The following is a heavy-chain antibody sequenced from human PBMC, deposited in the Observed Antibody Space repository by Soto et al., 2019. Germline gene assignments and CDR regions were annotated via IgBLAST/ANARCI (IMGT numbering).Heavy chain of an antibody. Sequence: QVQLQESDPSLVKPSGTLSLTCVITNASISSSNWWSWVRQAPGKGLEWIGEIYHTGRTNYAPSLKSRVTMSIDKSNNRFSLRLTSLTAADTAVYYCVRDEAHYDILTGSSLGRAFDIWGQGTMVTVSS. V-gene: IGHV4-4*02. J-gene: IGHJ3*02. CDR3: VRDEAHYDILTGSSLGRAFDI. CDR1: NASISSSNW. CDR2: IYHTGRT. D-gene: IGHD3-9*01.